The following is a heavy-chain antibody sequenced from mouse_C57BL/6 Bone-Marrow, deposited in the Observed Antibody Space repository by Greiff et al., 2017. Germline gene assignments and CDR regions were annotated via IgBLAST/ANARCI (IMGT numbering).Heavy chain of an antibody. CDR2: IRNKANGYTT. Sequence: EVKLMESGGGLVQPGGSLSLSCAASGFTFTDYYMSWVRQPPGKALEWLGFIRNKANGYTTEYSASVKGRFTISRDNSQSILYLHMNALRAEDSATYYCARFYAMDYWGQGTSVTVSS. V-gene: IGHV7-3*01. CDR3: ARFYAMDY. CDR1: GFTFTDYY. J-gene: IGHJ4*01.